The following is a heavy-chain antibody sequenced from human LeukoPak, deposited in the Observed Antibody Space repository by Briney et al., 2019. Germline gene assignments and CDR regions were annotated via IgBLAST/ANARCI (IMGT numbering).Heavy chain of an antibody. CDR3: TRLLPTSHHYFAY. CDR2: IYGGGDR. CDR1: GFTVSDDS. V-gene: IGHV3-53*01. J-gene: IGHJ4*02. Sequence: GESLKISCAASGFTVSDDSLSWVRQAPGKGLEWVSVIYGGGDRYYADSVRGRFTISRDNSENTLFLQMNSLRAEDTAVYYCTRLLPTSHHYFAYWGQGTLVTVSS.